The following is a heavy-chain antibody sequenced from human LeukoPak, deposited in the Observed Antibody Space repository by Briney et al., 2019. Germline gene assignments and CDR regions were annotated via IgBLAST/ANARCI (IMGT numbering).Heavy chain of an antibody. CDR2: ISSSSSYI. Sequence: GGSLRLSCAASGFTFSSYSMNWVRQAPGKGLEWVSSISSSSSYIYYADSVKGRFTISRDNAKNSLYLQMNSLRAEDTAVYYCARDGEYYYDSSGYYSTSAFDIWGQGTMVTVSS. V-gene: IGHV3-21*01. D-gene: IGHD3-22*01. J-gene: IGHJ3*02. CDR3: ARDGEYYYDSSGYYSTSAFDI. CDR1: GFTFSSYS.